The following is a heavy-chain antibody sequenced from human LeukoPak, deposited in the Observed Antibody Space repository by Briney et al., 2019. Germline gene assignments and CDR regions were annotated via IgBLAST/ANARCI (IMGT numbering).Heavy chain of an antibody. J-gene: IGHJ4*02. CDR2: ISAYNGNT. Sequence: ASVKVSCKASGGTFSSYAISWVRQAPGQGLEWMGWISAYNGNTNYAQKLQGRVTMTTDTSTSTAYMELRSLRSDDTAVYYCARGVGEQWPYFLFSGGYYFDYWGQGTLVTVSS. V-gene: IGHV1-18*01. CDR1: GGTFSSYA. CDR3: ARGVGEQWPYFLFSGGYYFDY. D-gene: IGHD6-19*01.